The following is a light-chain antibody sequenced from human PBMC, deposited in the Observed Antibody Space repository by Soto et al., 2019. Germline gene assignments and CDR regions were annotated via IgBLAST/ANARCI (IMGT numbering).Light chain of an antibody. CDR2: GVT. V-gene: IGLV2-14*01. CDR1: SSDVGDYNY. Sequence: QSALTQPASVSGSPGQSITISCTGTSSDVGDYNYVSWYLQHPGKAPKLIIYGVTNRPSGISNRFSGSKSGNTASLTISGLQAEDEADYYCSSYTGTNTLVFGGGTNVTVL. J-gene: IGLJ2*01. CDR3: SSYTGTNTLV.